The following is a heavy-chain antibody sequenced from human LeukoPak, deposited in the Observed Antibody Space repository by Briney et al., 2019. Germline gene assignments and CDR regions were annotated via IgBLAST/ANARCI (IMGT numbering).Heavy chain of an antibody. CDR2: ISYDGSNK. CDR1: GFTFSSYG. D-gene: IGHD5-24*01. Sequence: GRSLRLSCAASGFTFSSYGMHWVRQAPGKGLEWVAVISYDGSNKYYADSVKGRFTTSRDNSKNTLYLQMNSLRAEDTAVYYCANERNGYNYGFDYWGQGTLVTVSS. CDR3: ANERNGYNYGFDY. V-gene: IGHV3-30*18. J-gene: IGHJ4*02.